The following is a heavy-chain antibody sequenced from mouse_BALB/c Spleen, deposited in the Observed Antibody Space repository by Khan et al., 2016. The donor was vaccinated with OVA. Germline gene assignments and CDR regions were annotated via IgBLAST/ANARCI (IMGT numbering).Heavy chain of an antibody. CDR2: IFPGDDST. CDR1: GYTFTNYD. Sequence: QVQLQQSGTELVKPGASVKLSCKVYGYTFTNYDINWVRQRPEQGLEWIGWIFPGDDSTKYNEKFKDKATLTTDKSSSTAYMQLSRLTSEDSAVYFCARRRGSMDYWGQGTSVTVSS. J-gene: IGHJ4*01. CDR3: ARRRGSMDY. V-gene: IGHV1-85*01.